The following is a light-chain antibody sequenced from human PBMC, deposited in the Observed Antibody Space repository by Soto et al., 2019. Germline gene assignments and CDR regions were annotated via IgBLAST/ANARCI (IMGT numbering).Light chain of an antibody. J-gene: IGKJ1*01. CDR2: KVS. V-gene: IGKV1-5*03. CDR1: QSVDTW. Sequence: DIQMTQSPSTLSASVGDRVTITCRASQSVDTWLAWYQQKPGKAPKVLISKVSNLESGVPSRFSGSGYGTEFTLTISSLQPDDFATYYCQQYKRSWTLGQGTKVDIK. CDR3: QQYKRSWT.